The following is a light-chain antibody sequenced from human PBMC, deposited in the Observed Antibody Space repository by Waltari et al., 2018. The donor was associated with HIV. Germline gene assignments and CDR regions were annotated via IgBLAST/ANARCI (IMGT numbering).Light chain of an antibody. Sequence: QSALTQPPSASGSPGQPVTISCTGTSSDVGGYNYVSWYQQHPGKAPKRMIYEVSKRPSGVPDRFFGSKSGNTASLTVSGLQAEDEADYYCSSYAGSNNFVVFGGGTKLTVL. J-gene: IGLJ2*01. CDR3: SSYAGSNNFVV. CDR1: SSDVGGYNY. CDR2: EVS. V-gene: IGLV2-8*01.